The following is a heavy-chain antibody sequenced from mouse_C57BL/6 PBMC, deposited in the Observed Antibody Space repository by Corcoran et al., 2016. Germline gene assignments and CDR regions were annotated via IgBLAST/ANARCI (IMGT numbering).Heavy chain of an antibody. D-gene: IGHD2-13*01. J-gene: IGHJ4*01. CDR1: GYTFTTDG. CDR2: INTYSGVP. CDR3: ARWDYLYAMDY. V-gene: IGHV9-3*01. Sequence: QIQLVQSGPELKKPGETVKISCKASGYTFTTDGMRWVKQAPGKGLKWRGWINTYSGVPTYADDFKGRFALSLETSDSTAYLQINKLKNEDTATYVCARWDYLYAMDYWGQGTSVTVSS.